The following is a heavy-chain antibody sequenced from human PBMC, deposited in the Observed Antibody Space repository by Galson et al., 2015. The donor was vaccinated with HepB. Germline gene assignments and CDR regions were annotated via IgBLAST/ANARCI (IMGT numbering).Heavy chain of an antibody. J-gene: IGHJ4*02. CDR2: VSESGRTR. D-gene: IGHD2-2*01. Sequence: SLRLSCAASGFKISDYYMTWIRQAPGKGLEWVSHVSESGRTRYYADSVKGRFAISRDNANNSLDLQMNSLRGEDTAVYFCARVNATSGLDYWGRGTLVAVSS. CDR1: GFKISDYY. V-gene: IGHV3-11*01. CDR3: ARVNATSGLDY.